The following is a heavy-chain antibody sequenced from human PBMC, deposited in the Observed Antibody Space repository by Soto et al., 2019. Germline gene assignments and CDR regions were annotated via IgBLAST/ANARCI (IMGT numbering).Heavy chain of an antibody. J-gene: IGHJ4*02. CDR2: ISGSGGST. Sequence: GGSLRLSCAASGFTFSSYAMSWVRQAPGKGLEWVSAISGSGGSTYYADSVKGRFTISRDNSKNTLYLQMNSLRAEDTAVYSCAKNTRRGVIQPLFDYWGQGTLVTVSS. V-gene: IGHV3-23*01. CDR3: AKNTRRGVIQPLFDY. CDR1: GFTFSSYA. D-gene: IGHD3-10*01.